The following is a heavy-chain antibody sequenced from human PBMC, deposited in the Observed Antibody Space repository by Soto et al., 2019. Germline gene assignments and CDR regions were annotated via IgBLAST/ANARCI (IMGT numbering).Heavy chain of an antibody. J-gene: IGHJ6*02. CDR1: GYTFTYRY. V-gene: IGHV1-45*02. D-gene: IGHD6-13*01. CDR3: ATAAVGVEYYYYGMDV. Sequence: QMQLVQSGAEVKKTGSSVKVSCKASGYTFTYRYLHWVRQAPGQALEWMGWITPFNGNTNYAQKFQDRVTITRDRSMSTADMELSSLRSEDTAMYYCATAAVGVEYYYYGMDVWGQGTTVTVSS. CDR2: ITPFNGNT.